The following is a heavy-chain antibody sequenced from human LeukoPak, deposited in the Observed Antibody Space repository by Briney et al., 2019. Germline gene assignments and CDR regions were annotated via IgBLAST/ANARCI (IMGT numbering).Heavy chain of an antibody. J-gene: IGHJ3*02. CDR2: IWYDGSNK. D-gene: IGHD5-12*01. Sequence: GGSLRLSCATSGFTFSSYGMHWVRQAPGKGLEWVAVIWYDGSNKYYADSVKGRFTISRDNSKNTLYLQMNSLRAEDTAVYYCAKDRYSGYDRVTFDIWGQGTMVTVSS. V-gene: IGHV3-30*02. CDR3: AKDRYSGYDRVTFDI. CDR1: GFTFSSYG.